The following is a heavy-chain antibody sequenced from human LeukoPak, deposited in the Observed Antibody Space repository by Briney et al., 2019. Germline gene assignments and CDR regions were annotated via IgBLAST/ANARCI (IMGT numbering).Heavy chain of an antibody. Sequence: PGGSLRLSCAASGFTFTDYSMNWVRQAPGRGLECITYTSSDGKTTWYADSVKGRFTISRDNAKNTLYLQMNSLRAEDTAVYSCVRGVGGDSRFDPWGQGTLVTVSS. CDR3: VRGVGGDSRFDP. J-gene: IGHJ5*02. CDR2: TSSDGKTT. V-gene: IGHV3-48*04. D-gene: IGHD1-26*01. CDR1: GFTFTDYS.